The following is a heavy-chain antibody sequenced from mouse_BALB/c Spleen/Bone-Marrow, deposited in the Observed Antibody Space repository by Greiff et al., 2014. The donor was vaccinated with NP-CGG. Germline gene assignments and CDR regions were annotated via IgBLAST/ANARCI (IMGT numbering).Heavy chain of an antibody. CDR2: INPSNGGI. CDR3: TREGAY. Sequence: QVPLQQSGAELVKPGASVKLSCKASGYTFNSYYMYWVKQRPGQGLEWIGEINPSNGGINFNEKFKSKATLTVDKSSSTAYMQLSSLTSEDSAVYYCTREGAYRGQGTLVTVSA. V-gene: IGHV1S81*02. CDR1: GYTFNSYY. J-gene: IGHJ3*01.